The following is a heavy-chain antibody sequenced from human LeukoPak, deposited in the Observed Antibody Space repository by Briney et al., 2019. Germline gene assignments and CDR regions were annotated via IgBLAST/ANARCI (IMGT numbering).Heavy chain of an antibody. J-gene: IGHJ5*02. CDR3: ARGRMFRGGGSDFPFNWFDP. D-gene: IGHD3-10*02. CDR1: GGSLSGHY. CDR2: VSYTGRT. V-gene: IGHV4-59*11. Sequence: SETLSLTCTVSGGSLSGHYWSWVRQPPGKRLEWIGYVSYTGRTKYNPSLQSRVTISIDTSKSQFSLKLTSVTSADTAVYYCARGRMFRGGGSDFPFNWFDPWGQGTLVTVSS.